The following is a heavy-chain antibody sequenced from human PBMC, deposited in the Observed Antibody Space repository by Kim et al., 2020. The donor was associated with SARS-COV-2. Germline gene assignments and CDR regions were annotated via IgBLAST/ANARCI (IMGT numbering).Heavy chain of an antibody. V-gene: IGHV3-21*01. CDR3: ARDSSSSSDNWFDP. D-gene: IGHD6-6*01. Sequence: ADSVKGRFTISRDNAQTSLSLQMNSLCAAVTAVYYCARDSSSSSDNWFDPWGQGTLVTVSS. J-gene: IGHJ5*02.